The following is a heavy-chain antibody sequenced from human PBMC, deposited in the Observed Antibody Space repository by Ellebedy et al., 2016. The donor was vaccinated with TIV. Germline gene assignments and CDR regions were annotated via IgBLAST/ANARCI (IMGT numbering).Heavy chain of an antibody. CDR2: ISAYNGNT. J-gene: IGHJ4*02. D-gene: IGHD3-10*01. CDR3: ARVYGSGSYYNY. V-gene: IGHV1-18*01. CDR1: GYTFTSYG. Sequence: AASVKVSCKASGYTFTSYGISWVRQAPGQGLEWMGWISAYNGNTNYAQKLQGRVTMTTDTSTSTAYMELRSLRSADPPLHHCARVYGSGSYYNYWGQGTLVTVSS.